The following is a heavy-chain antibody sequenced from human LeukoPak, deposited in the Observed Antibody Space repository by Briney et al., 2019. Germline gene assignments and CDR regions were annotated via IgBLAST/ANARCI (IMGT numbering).Heavy chain of an antibody. CDR1: GFTFSNYA. V-gene: IGHV3-23*01. Sequence: GGSLRLSCAASGFTFSNYAMGWVRQAPGKGLEWVSSIRGTVDNTHYADAVKGRFTISRDISKNTLYLQMNSLRAEDTARYYCAKASTRDTGYYFDSWGQGTLVTVPS. CDR2: IRGTVDNT. D-gene: IGHD3-9*01. J-gene: IGHJ4*02. CDR3: AKASTRDTGYYFDS.